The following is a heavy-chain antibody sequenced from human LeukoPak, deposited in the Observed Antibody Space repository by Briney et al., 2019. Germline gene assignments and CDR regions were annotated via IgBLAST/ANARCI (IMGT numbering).Heavy chain of an antibody. CDR2: IKQDGSEK. CDR3: ARDGGSSWYWFDP. D-gene: IGHD6-13*01. V-gene: IGHV3-7*01. J-gene: IGHJ5*02. CDR1: GFTFSSYW. Sequence: GGSLRLSCAASGFTFSSYWMSWVRQAPGKGLEWVANIKQDGSEKYYVDSVKGRFTISRDNAKNSLYLQMNSLRAEDTAVYYCARDGGSSWYWFDPWGPGTLVTVSP.